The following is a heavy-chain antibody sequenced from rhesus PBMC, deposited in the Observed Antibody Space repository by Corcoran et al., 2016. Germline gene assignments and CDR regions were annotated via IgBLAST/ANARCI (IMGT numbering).Heavy chain of an antibody. J-gene: IGHJ4*01. Sequence: QVQLQESGPGLVKPSEPLSLTCAVSGFSISIGYCWTWILPPPGKGLEWMGYIDGTHGNTYYNPSLKSRVTISRDTSKNQFSLKLNSMTAADTAVYYCARGNPPDYWGQGVLVTVSS. CDR2: IDGTHGNT. CDR3: ARGNPPDY. V-gene: IGHV4-127*01. CDR1: GFSISIGYC.